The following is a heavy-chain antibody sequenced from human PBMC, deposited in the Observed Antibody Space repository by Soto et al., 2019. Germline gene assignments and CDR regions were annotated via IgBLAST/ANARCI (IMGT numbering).Heavy chain of an antibody. CDR2: LSSGSFYI. D-gene: IGHD3-3*01. CDR1: GFPFDSYS. V-gene: IGHV3-21*01. J-gene: IGHJ6*02. CDR3: AREANTIYAPHGLDV. Sequence: PGGSLRLSCAVSGFPFDSYSMSWVRQAPGQGLEWLASLSSGSFYIFHADSIRGRFTISRDDAKNLLFLQMNSLTIEDTATYYCAREANTIYAPHGLDVWGQGTAVTVSS.